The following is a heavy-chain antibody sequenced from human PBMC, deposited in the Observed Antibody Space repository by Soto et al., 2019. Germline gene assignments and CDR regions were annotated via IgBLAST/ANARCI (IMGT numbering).Heavy chain of an antibody. CDR3: ARALLTPRPDRYYYYGMDV. J-gene: IGHJ6*02. D-gene: IGHD6-6*01. CDR2: IIPIFGTA. V-gene: IGHV1-69*06. CDR1: GGTFSSYA. Sequence: ASVQVSCKASGGTFSSYAISWVRQAPGQGLEWMGGIIPIFGTANYAQKFQGRVTITADKSTNTAYMELSSLRSEDTAVYYCARALLTPRPDRYYYYGMDVWGQGTTVTVSS.